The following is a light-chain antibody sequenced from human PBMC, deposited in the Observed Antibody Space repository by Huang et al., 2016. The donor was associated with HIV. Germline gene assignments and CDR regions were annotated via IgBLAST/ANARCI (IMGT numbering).Light chain of an antibody. V-gene: IGKV1-27*01. CDR3: QRYDSAPRA. J-gene: IGKJ1*01. Sequence: DIQMTQSPSSLSASPGVRVTLSCRANQDIGNFLAWYQHKPGGVPRLLIYGAPTLQSGVPSRFSGRGSGTDFTLTITSFQPDDVATYYCQRYDSAPRAFGQGTKVEI. CDR1: QDIGNF. CDR2: GAP.